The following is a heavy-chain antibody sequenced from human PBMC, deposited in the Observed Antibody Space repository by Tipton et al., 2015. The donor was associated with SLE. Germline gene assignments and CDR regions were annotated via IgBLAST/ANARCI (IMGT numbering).Heavy chain of an antibody. J-gene: IGHJ3*02. CDR3: ASGILTGYAAFDI. CDR1: GGSFSGYS. CDR2: INHSGST. Sequence: TLSLTCAVYGGSFSGYSWSWIRQPPGKGLEWIGEINHSGSTNYKPSLKSRVTISVDTSKNQFSLKLSSVTAADTAVYYCASGILTGYAAFDIWGPGTMVTVSS. V-gene: IGHV4-34*01. D-gene: IGHD3-9*01.